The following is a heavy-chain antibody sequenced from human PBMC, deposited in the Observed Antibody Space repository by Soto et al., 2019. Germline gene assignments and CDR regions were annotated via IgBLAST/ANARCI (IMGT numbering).Heavy chain of an antibody. V-gene: IGHV4-61*01. CDR1: GGSVNSDYYY. D-gene: IGHD6-6*01. J-gene: IGHJ4*02. Sequence: SETLSLTCTVSGGSVNSDYYYWTWIRQPPGKGLEWIGYIYYSGRTNYNPSVKSRVTISVDASRNQFSLKLSSVTAADTDVFYCASAYSNSQEGLNLWGQGTPVTVSS. CDR3: ASAYSNSQEGLNL. CDR2: IYYSGRT.